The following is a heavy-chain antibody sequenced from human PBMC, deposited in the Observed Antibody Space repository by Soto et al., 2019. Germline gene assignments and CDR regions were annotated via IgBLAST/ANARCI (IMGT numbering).Heavy chain of an antibody. J-gene: IGHJ4*02. CDR3: ARGGHVVVVTAALDY. CDR1: GDTFTDYY. V-gene: IGHV1-46*01. CDR2: VNPSGGHT. D-gene: IGHD2-21*02. Sequence: QVQLMQSGAEVKKPGASVKVSCKASGDTFTDYYIHWVRQAPGQGLEWMGTVNPSGGHTTYAQHFLCRVTMTRDTSTITLYMELTSLTSDDTAIYYCARGGHVVVVTAALDYWVQGTLVTVSS.